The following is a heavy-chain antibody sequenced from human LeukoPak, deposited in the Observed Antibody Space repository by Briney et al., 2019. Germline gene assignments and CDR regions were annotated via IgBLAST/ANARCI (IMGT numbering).Heavy chain of an antibody. CDR2: IWYDGSNK. V-gene: IGHV3-33*01. CDR1: GFTFSSYG. D-gene: IGHD1-20*01. Sequence: GGSLRLSCAASGFTFSSYGMHWVRQAPGKGLEWVAVIWYDGSNKYYADSVKGRFTISRDNSKNTLYLQMNSLRAEDTAVYYCARGRITGIFDYWGQGTLVTVSS. CDR3: ARGRITGIFDY. J-gene: IGHJ4*02.